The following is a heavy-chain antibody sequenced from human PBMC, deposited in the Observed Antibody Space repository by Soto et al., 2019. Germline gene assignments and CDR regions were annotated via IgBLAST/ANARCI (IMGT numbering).Heavy chain of an antibody. CDR3: ARDRRGYYYGMDV. V-gene: IGHV4-34*01. J-gene: IGHJ6*02. Sequence: SETPYLTCAVYGGSFSGYYWSWIRQPPGKGLEWIGEINHSGSTNYNPSLKSRVTISVDTSKNQFSLKLSSVTAADTAVYYCARDRRGYYYGMDVWGQGTTVTVSS. CDR2: INHSGST. CDR1: GGSFSGYY.